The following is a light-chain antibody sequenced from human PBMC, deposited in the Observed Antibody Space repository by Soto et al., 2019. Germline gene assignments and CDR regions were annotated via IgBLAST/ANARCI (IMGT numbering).Light chain of an antibody. CDR2: EVF. CDR3: ISYIPSTTTHWV. CDR1: NTDVGGYDR. J-gene: IGLJ3*02. Sequence: QSALTQPASVSGSPGKSITISCTGTNTDVGGYDRVSWYQHHPGKAPKMFIFEVFNLPSGISDRFSGSKSGDTASLTISGLQAEDEADYYCISYIPSTTTHWVFGGWTKLTVL. V-gene: IGLV2-14*01.